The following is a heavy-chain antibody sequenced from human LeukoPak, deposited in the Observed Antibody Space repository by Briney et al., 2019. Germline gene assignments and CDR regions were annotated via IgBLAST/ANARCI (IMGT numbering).Heavy chain of an antibody. CDR2: ISWNSGAL. D-gene: IGHD3-10*01. J-gene: IGHJ3*02. V-gene: IGHV3-9*01. CDR3: AKDYRGGWGTAFDI. CDR1: GFTFDDYA. Sequence: GGSLRLSCAASGFTFDDYAIHWVRQVPGKGLEWVSGISWNSGALGYGVSVRGRFTISRDNAKNSLYLQMNSLRAEDTAVYYCAKDYRGGWGTAFDIWGQGTMVTVSS.